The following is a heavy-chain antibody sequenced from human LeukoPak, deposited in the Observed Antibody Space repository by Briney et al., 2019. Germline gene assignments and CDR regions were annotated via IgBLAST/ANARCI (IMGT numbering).Heavy chain of an antibody. V-gene: IGHV3-48*04. CDR1: RFTFSTYR. Sequence: GGSLRLSCATSRFTFSTYRMNWVRQAPGKGLEWLSYISSSSSTIYYADSVKGRFTISRDNAKNSLYLQMNSLRAEDTAVYYCARDFYESSGRGVDPWGQGTLVTVSS. CDR3: ARDFYESSGRGVDP. CDR2: ISSSSSTI. J-gene: IGHJ5*02. D-gene: IGHD3-22*01.